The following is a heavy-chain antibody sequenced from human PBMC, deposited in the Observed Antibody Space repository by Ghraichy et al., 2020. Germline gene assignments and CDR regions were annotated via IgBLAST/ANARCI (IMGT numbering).Heavy chain of an antibody. D-gene: IGHD4-17*01. J-gene: IGHJ4*02. V-gene: IGHV4-34*01. CDR1: GGSFSGYY. CDR2: INHSGST. Sequence: SETLSLTCAVYGGSFSGYYWSWIRQPPGKGLEWIGEINHSGSTRYNPSLKSRVTTSVDTSKNQFSLKLSSVTAADTAVYYCARVSINGDYVDYWGQGTLVTVSS. CDR3: ARVSINGDYVDY.